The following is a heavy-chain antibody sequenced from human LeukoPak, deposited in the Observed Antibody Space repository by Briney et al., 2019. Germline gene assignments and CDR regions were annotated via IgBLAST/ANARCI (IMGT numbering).Heavy chain of an antibody. CDR1: GYTFTSYD. Sequence: ASVKLSCKASGYTFTSYDTNWVRQATGQGLEWMGCMNPNCGNTGYAQNFQGRDTIARSTSISTAYMELSSLRSEDTAVYYCARGRRGQLLSGSYRGIWFDPWGQGTLVTVSS. V-gene: IGHV1-8*01. CDR2: MNPNCGNT. J-gene: IGHJ5*02. CDR3: ARGRRGQLLSGSYRGIWFDP. D-gene: IGHD3-10*01.